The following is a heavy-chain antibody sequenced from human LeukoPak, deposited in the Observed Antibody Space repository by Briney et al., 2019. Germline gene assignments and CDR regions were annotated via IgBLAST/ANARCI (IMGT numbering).Heavy chain of an antibody. Sequence: GSLRLSCAASGFTFRDFYMSWNRRAPGEGLGGGSYIGGENIYTNYADSVKGRFTISRDNARNSLFLQMSSLRAEDTAIYYCAKGRTSGSSWPFDYWGQGTLVIVSS. CDR2: IGGENIYT. V-gene: IGHV3-11*06. J-gene: IGHJ4*02. D-gene: IGHD6-13*01. CDR3: AKGRTSGSSWPFDY. CDR1: GFTFRDFY.